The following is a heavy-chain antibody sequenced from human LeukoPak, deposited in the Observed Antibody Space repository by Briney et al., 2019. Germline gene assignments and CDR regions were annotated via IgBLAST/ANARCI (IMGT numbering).Heavy chain of an antibody. D-gene: IGHD4-17*01. CDR2: ISYDGSNK. CDR3: AKDFMGYGDSEGNWFDP. V-gene: IGHV3-30*18. J-gene: IGHJ5*02. CDR1: GFTFSSYG. Sequence: AGGSLRLSCAASGFTFSSYGMHWVRQAPGKGLEWVAVISYDGSNKYYADSVKGRFTISRDNSKNTLYLQMNSLRAEDTAVYYCAKDFMGYGDSEGNWFDPWGQGTLVTVSS.